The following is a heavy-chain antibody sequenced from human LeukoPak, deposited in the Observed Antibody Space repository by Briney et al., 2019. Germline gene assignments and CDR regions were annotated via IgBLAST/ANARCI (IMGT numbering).Heavy chain of an antibody. D-gene: IGHD5-18*01. Sequence: PSETLSLTCTVSGGSINAYYWSWIRQPPGKGLEWIAYVRDNGENNYNPSLKSRVAISVDTANNQISLRLNFVTAADTVIYYCARQPVNTAPFDIWGLGTMVTVSS. J-gene: IGHJ3*02. V-gene: IGHV4-59*08. CDR1: GGSINAYY. CDR3: ARQPVNTAPFDI. CDR2: VRDNGEN.